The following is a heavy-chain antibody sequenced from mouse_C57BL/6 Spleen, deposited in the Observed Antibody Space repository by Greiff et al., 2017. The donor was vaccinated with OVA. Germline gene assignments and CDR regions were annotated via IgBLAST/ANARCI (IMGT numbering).Heavy chain of an antibody. J-gene: IGHJ3*01. V-gene: IGHV6-6*01. CDR1: GFTFSDAW. D-gene: IGHD1-1*01. CDR3: TSGYYYGSSTWFAY. Sequence: EVKLVESGGGLVQPGGSMKLSCAASGFTFSDAWMDWVRQSPEKGLEWVAEIRNKANNHATYYAESVKGRFTISRDDSKSSVYLQMNSLRAEDTDIYYCTSGYYYGSSTWFAYWGQGTLVTVSA. CDR2: IRNKANNHAT.